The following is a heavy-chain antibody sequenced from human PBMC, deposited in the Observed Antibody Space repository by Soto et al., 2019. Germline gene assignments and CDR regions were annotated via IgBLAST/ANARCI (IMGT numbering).Heavy chain of an antibody. CDR3: ARGGYSSRKKWFDP. V-gene: IGHV4-39*01. D-gene: IGHD6-19*01. J-gene: IGHJ5*02. CDR2: IYYSGST. CDR1: GGSISSSSYY. Sequence: SETLSLTCTVSGGSISSSSYYWGWIRQPPGKGLEWIGSIYYSGSTYYNPSLKSRVTISVDTSKNQFSLKLSSVTAADTAVYYCARGGYSSRKKWFDPWGQGTLVTVS.